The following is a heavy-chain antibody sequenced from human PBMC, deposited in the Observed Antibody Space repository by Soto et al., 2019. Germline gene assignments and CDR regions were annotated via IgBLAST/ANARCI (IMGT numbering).Heavy chain of an antibody. Sequence: QVQLQESGPGLVKPSETLSLTCSVYGGSITNYYWAWIRQPPGKGLEYIGYFHYTGDNNYNPSLRSRVTMSVDAPKSQLSLRLSSVTAADTAVYYCVRHIDRSLGDIDVWGQGTMVTVSS. CDR1: GGSITNYY. D-gene: IGHD3-22*01. V-gene: IGHV4-59*08. CDR2: FHYTGDN. CDR3: VRHIDRSLGDIDV. J-gene: IGHJ3*01.